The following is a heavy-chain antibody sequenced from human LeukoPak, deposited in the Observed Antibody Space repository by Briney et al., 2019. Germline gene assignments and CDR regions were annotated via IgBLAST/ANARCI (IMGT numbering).Heavy chain of an antibody. D-gene: IGHD3-16*02. CDR2: ISYDGSNK. J-gene: IGHJ4*02. CDR1: GFTFSSYG. CDR3: AKDYEYYDYVWGSYHYTGFLDY. Sequence: PGRSLRLSCAASGFTFSSYGMHWVRQAPGKGLEWVAVISYDGSNKYYADSVKGRFTISRDNSKNTLYLQMNSLRAEDTAVYYCAKDYEYYDYVWGSYHYTGFLDYWGQGTLVTVSS. V-gene: IGHV3-30*18.